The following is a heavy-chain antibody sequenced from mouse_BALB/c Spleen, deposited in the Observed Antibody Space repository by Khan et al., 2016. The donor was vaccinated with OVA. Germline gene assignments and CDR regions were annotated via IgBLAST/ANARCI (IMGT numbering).Heavy chain of an antibody. CDR2: IDPFSGGT. Sequence: EVQLQQSGPELMKPGASVKISCKASGYSFTNYYIHWVIQSLGKNLEWIGYIDPFSGGTTYNQKFKGKTTMTVDKSSTKSFIHLSNLTSEDSAVYYCTRHGYVAWFTYWGQGTLVTVSA. D-gene: IGHD2-2*01. J-gene: IGHJ3*01. V-gene: IGHV1S135*01. CDR1: GYSFTNYY. CDR3: TRHGYVAWFTY.